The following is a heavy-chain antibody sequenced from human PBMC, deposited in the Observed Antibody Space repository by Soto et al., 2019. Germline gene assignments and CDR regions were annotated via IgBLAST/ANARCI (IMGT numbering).Heavy chain of an antibody. J-gene: IGHJ4*02. V-gene: IGHV3-23*01. Sequence: PGGSLRLSCAASGFTFYNYAMGWVRQAPGKGLEWVSAITGSGSDTYYVDSVKGRFTISRDNSDNTLYLQMNSLRAEDTAIYYCAKLGSSSWSPHYYFDYWGQGTLVTVSS. D-gene: IGHD2-2*01. CDR3: AKLGSSSWSPHYYFDY. CDR1: GFTFYNYA. CDR2: ITGSGSDT.